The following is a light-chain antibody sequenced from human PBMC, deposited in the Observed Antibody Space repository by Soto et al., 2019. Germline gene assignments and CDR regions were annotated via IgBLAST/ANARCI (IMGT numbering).Light chain of an antibody. Sequence: DIQMTQSPSSLSASVGDRVTITCRASQSISSSLIWYQQKPGKAPKFLIYAASSLQSGVPSRFSGSGSGTDFTLTISSLQPEDFATYYCQQHYSTPRTFGQGTKVDIK. CDR3: QQHYSTPRT. CDR1: QSISSS. J-gene: IGKJ1*01. V-gene: IGKV1-39*01. CDR2: AAS.